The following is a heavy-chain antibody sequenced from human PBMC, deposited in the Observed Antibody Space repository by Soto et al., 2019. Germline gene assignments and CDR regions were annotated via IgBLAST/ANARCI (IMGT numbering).Heavy chain of an antibody. Sequence: GGSLRLSCAASGFTFSSYSMNWVRQAPGKGLEWVSSISSSSSYIYYADSVKGRFTISRDNAKNSLYLQMNSLRAEDTAVYYCARDVQYCSGGSCEGYWGQGTLVTVSS. CDR1: GFTFSSYS. V-gene: IGHV3-21*01. CDR2: ISSSSSYI. CDR3: ARDVQYCSGGSCEGY. J-gene: IGHJ4*02. D-gene: IGHD2-15*01.